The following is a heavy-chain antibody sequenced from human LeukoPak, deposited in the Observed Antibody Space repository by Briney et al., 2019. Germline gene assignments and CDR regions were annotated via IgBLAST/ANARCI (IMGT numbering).Heavy chain of an antibody. V-gene: IGHV4-39*07. CDR2: IYYSGST. Sequence: SETLSLTCTVSGGSISSSSYYWGWIRQPPGKGLEWIGSIYYSGSTYYNPSLKSRVTISVDTSKNQFSLKLSSATAADTAVYYCARAGGWYGYYYYGMDVWGQGTTVTVSS. D-gene: IGHD6-19*01. CDR3: ARAGGWYGYYYYGMDV. J-gene: IGHJ6*02. CDR1: GGSISSSSYY.